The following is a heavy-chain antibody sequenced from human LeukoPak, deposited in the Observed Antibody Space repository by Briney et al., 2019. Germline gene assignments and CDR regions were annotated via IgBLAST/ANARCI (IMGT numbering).Heavy chain of an antibody. V-gene: IGHV3-48*03. J-gene: IGHJ6*03. D-gene: IGHD5-18*01. CDR1: GFTFSSYE. CDR2: ISSSGSTI. CDR3: ARDPHTAMVPWYMDV. Sequence: PGGSLRLSCAASGFTFSSYEMNWVRQAPGKGLEGVSYISSSGSTIYYADSVKGRFNISRDNAKNSLYLQMNSLRAEDTAVYYCARDPHTAMVPWYMDVWGKGTTVTVSS.